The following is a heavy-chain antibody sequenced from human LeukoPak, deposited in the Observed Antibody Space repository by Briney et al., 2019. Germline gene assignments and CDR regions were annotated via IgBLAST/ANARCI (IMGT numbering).Heavy chain of an antibody. J-gene: IGHJ4*02. Sequence: SETLSLTCTVSGGSISSFYWNWIRQPPGKGLEWIGHIYYSGSTNYSPSLRSRATMSADTSKNQFSLKLTSVTAADTAVYYCARQSYGDYFAYWGQGILVTVSS. D-gene: IGHD3-10*01. CDR2: IYYSGST. CDR1: GGSISSFY. CDR3: ARQSYGDYFAY. V-gene: IGHV4-59*08.